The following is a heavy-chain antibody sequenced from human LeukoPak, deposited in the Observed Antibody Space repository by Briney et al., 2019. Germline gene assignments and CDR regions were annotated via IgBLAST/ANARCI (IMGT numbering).Heavy chain of an antibody. V-gene: IGHV3-48*01. CDR2: ISSSSSTI. CDR3: AHISSSWPDY. Sequence: GGSLRLSCAASGFTFSSYTMNWVRQAPGKGLEWVSYISSSSSTIHYADSVKGRFTISRDNAKNSLYLQMNSLRAEDTAVYYCAHISSSWPDYWGQGTLVTVSS. CDR1: GFTFSSYT. J-gene: IGHJ4*02. D-gene: IGHD6-13*01.